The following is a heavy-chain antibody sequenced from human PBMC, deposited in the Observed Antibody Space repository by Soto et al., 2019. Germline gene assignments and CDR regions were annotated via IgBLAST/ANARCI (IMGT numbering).Heavy chain of an antibody. J-gene: IGHJ6*02. V-gene: IGHV1-58*01. CDR3: AAGALFARGSGYRINYYYYYGMDV. Sequence: GASVKVCCKASGFTFTSSAVQWVRQARGQRLEWIGWIVVGSGNTNYAQKFQERVTITRDMSTSTAYMELSSLRSEDTAVYYCAAGALFARGSGYRINYYYYYGMDVWGQGTTVTVS. CDR1: GFTFTSSA. D-gene: IGHD3-3*01. CDR2: IVVGSGNT.